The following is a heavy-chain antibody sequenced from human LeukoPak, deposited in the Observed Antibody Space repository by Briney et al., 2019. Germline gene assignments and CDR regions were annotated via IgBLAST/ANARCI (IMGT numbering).Heavy chain of an antibody. Sequence: PGGSLRLSCAASGFTFSDYYMSWIRQAPGKGLEWVSYISSSVSTIYYADSVKGRFTISRDNAKNSLYLQMNSLRAEDTAVYYCARDRYDFWSGYPHKQSLVFDCWGQGTLVTISS. CDR2: ISSSVSTI. CDR1: GFTFSDYY. J-gene: IGHJ4*02. D-gene: IGHD3-3*01. CDR3: ARDRYDFWSGYPHKQSLVFDC. V-gene: IGHV3-11*01.